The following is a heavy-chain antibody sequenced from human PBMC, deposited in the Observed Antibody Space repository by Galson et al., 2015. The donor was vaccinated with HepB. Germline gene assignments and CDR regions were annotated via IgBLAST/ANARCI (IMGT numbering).Heavy chain of an antibody. V-gene: IGHV3-23*01. J-gene: IGHJ4*02. CDR1: GFTFSSYA. Sequence: SLRLSCAASGFTFSSYAMSWVRQAPGKGLEWVSVISGSGGSTYYADSVKGRFTISRDNSKNTLYLQMNSLRAEDTAVYYCAKDEQTIVGATTPTGDYWGQGTLVTVSS. CDR2: ISGSGGST. D-gene: IGHD1-26*01. CDR3: AKDEQTIVGATTPTGDY.